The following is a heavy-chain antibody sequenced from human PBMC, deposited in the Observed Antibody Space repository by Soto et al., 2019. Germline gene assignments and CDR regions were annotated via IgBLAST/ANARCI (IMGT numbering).Heavy chain of an antibody. CDR3: ARGWKTAVAGKGGWGRFDP. CDR1: GYTFTSYG. D-gene: IGHD6-19*01. J-gene: IGHJ5*02. Sequence: QVQLVQSGAEVKKPGASVKVSCKASGYTFTSYGISWVRQAPGQGLEWMGWISAYNGNTNYAQKHQGRVTMTTDTATSTAYMELRSLRSDDTAVYYCARGWKTAVAGKGGWGRFDPWGQGTLVTVSS. V-gene: IGHV1-18*01. CDR2: ISAYNGNT.